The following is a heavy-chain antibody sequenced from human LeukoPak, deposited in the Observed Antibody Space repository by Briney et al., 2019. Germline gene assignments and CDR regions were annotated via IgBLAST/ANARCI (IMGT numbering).Heavy chain of an antibody. CDR1: GYTFTSYY. J-gene: IGHJ4*02. D-gene: IGHD6-19*01. V-gene: IGHV1-46*01. Sequence: ASVKVSCKASGYTFTSYYMHLVRQAPGQGLEWMGIINPSGGSTSYAQKFQGRVTMTRDTSTSTVYMELSSLRSEDTAVYYCAREQWLLGSFDYWGQGTLVTVSS. CDR3: AREQWLLGSFDY. CDR2: INPSGGST.